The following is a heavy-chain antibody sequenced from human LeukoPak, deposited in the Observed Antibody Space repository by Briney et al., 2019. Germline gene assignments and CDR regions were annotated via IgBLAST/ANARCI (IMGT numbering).Heavy chain of an antibody. CDR3: AKDLAYYDSSGYYLE. CDR1: GFTFSSYA. CDR2: ISYDGSNK. J-gene: IGHJ4*02. Sequence: GGSLRLSCAASGFTFSSYAMHWVRQAPGKGLEWVAVISYDGSNKYYADSVKGRFTISRGNSKNTLYLQMNSLRAEDTAVYYCAKDLAYYDSSGYYLEWGQGTLVTVSS. D-gene: IGHD3-22*01. V-gene: IGHV3-30*04.